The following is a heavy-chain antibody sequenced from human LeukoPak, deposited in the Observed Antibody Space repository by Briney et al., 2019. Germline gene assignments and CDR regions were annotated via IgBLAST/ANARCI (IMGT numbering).Heavy chain of an antibody. CDR2: ISGSGGST. Sequence: GESLRLSCAASGFTFSTYAMSWVRQAPGRGLEWVSTISGSGGSTYYADSVKGRFTISRDSSKHTLYLQMNSLRAEDTAVYYCAKGFWSGYLGGAFGIWGQGTMVTVSS. V-gene: IGHV3-23*01. J-gene: IGHJ3*02. CDR1: GFTFSTYA. CDR3: AKGFWSGYLGGAFGI. D-gene: IGHD3-3*01.